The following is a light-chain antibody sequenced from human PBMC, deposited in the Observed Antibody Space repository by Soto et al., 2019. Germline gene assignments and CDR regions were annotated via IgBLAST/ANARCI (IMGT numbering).Light chain of an antibody. V-gene: IGKV3-20*01. J-gene: IGKJ1*01. CDR1: QSVSSN. Sequence: EILMTQSPATLSVSPGERATLSCRASQSVSSNLAWYQQKPGQAPRLLIYAASSRAAGFPDRFSGSGSETDFTLTISRLEPEDFAVYYCQQYGGSPWTFGQGTKVDIK. CDR2: AAS. CDR3: QQYGGSPWT.